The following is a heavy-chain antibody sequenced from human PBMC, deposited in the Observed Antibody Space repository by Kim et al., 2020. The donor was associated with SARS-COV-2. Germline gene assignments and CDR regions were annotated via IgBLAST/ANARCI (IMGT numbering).Heavy chain of an antibody. V-gene: IGHV3-53*04. CDR2: IYSGGST. J-gene: IGHJ6*02. Sequence: GGSLRLSCAASGFTVSSNYMSWVRQAPGKGLEWVSVIYSGGSTYYADSAKGRFTITTHNSKNTLYLQMNSLRAEDTAVYYCTGRVVVVPGAMSGYYGMDVWGQGTTVTVSS. CDR1: GFTVSSNY. CDR3: TGRVVVVPGAMSGYYGMDV. D-gene: IGHD2-2*01.